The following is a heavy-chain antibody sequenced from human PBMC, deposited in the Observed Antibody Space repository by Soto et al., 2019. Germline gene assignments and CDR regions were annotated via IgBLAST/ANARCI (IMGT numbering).Heavy chain of an antibody. Sequence: EVQLVQSGGDLVQPGGSLRLSCVASGFTFNTYWMTWVRQAPGMGLEWVAGIKEDASEEVYVDSVKGRVSISRDNAKYSLYLQRYCPRADDTAVYYCATANSTRFSNFDAWGQGSLVTVSS. J-gene: IGHJ4*02. CDR2: IKEDASEE. CDR3: ATANSTRFSNFDA. CDR1: GFTFNTYW. D-gene: IGHD2-2*01. V-gene: IGHV3-7*01.